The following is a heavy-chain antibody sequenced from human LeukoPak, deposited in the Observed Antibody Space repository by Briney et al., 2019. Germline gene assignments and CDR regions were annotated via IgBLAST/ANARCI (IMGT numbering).Heavy chain of an antibody. J-gene: IGHJ4*02. D-gene: IGHD3-22*01. V-gene: IGHV3-7*01. CDR2: IKQDGSEK. CDR3: ARDIASSGYYFDY. Sequence: PGGSLRLSCAASGFTFSSYWMSWVRQAPGKGLEWVANIKQDGSEKYYVDSVKGRFTISRDNAKNSLYLQMNSLRAEDTAVYYCARDIASSGYYFDYWGQGTLVTVSS. CDR1: GFTFSSYW.